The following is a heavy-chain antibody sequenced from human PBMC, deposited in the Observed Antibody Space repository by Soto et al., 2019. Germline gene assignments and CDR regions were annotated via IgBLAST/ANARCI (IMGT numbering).Heavy chain of an antibody. CDR3: ARDDSSWGSFDY. J-gene: IGHJ4*02. Sequence: SETLSLTCTVSGGSISSYYWSWIRQPPGKGLEWIGYIYYSGSTNYNPSLKSRVTISVDTSKNQFSLKLSSVTAADTAVYYCARDDSSWGSFDYWGQGTLVTVSS. D-gene: IGHD6-13*01. CDR1: GGSISSYY. V-gene: IGHV4-59*01. CDR2: IYYSGST.